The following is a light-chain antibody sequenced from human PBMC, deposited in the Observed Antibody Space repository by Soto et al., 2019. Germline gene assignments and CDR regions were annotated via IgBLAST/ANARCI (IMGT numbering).Light chain of an antibody. CDR1: QSVSSSY. CDR3: QGYKASPWT. Sequence: EIVSMLSPGTLSLSPGERSTLSCRASQSVSSSYLAWYQQKPGQAPRLLIYGASSRATGIPDRFSGSGSGTDFTLTISRLEPEDFAMYYCQGYKASPWTFGQGTKVDIK. V-gene: IGKV3-20*01. CDR2: GAS. J-gene: IGKJ1*01.